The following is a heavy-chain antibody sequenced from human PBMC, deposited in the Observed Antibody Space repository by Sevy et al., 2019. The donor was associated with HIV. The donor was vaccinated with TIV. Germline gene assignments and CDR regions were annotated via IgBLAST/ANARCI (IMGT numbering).Heavy chain of an antibody. Sequence: ASVNVSCKASGYTFTSYDINWVRQATGQGLEWMGWMNPNSGNTGYAQKFQGRVTMTRNTSISTAYMELSSLRSEDTAVYYCARGKLEDYYYCYGMDVWGQGTTVTVSS. CDR3: ARGKLEDYYYCYGMDV. V-gene: IGHV1-8*01. CDR2: MNPNSGNT. CDR1: GYTFTSYD. J-gene: IGHJ6*02. D-gene: IGHD1-1*01.